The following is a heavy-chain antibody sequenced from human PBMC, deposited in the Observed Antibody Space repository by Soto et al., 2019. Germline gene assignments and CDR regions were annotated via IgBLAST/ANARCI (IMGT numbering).Heavy chain of an antibody. J-gene: IGHJ3*02. CDR3: SGLRRWVGATSDRAFDI. CDR2: IKSKTDGGTT. CDR1: GFTFSNAW. Sequence: EVQLVESGGGLVKPGGSLRLSCAASGFTFSNAWMNWVRQAPGKGLEWVGRIKSKTDGGTTDYAAPVKGRFTISRDDSKNTLYLQMNSLRADDTAVYYCSGLRRWVGATSDRAFDIWGQGTMVTVSS. D-gene: IGHD1-26*01. V-gene: IGHV3-15*07.